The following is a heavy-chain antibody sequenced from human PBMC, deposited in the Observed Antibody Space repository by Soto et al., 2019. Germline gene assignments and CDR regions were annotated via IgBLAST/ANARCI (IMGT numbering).Heavy chain of an antibody. V-gene: IGHV3-15*01. J-gene: IGHJ4*02. D-gene: IGHD2-8*01. CDR2: INSKTDGGTT. CDR1: GFTFSNAW. Sequence: EVQLVESGGGLVKPGGSLRLSCAASGFTFSNAWMSWVRQAPGKGLEWVGRINSKTDGGTTDYAAPVKGRFTISRDDSKNTLYLQMNSLKTEDTAVYYCTTDLYCTNGVCYTSDYWGQGTLVTVSS. CDR3: TTDLYCTNGVCYTSDY.